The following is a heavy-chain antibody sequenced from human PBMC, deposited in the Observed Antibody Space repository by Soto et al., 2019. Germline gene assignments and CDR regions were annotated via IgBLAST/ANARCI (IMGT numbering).Heavy chain of an antibody. CDR1: GFTFSSYG. CDR2: IWYDGSNK. V-gene: IGHV3-33*01. J-gene: IGHJ3*02. D-gene: IGHD2-2*01. Sequence: QVQLVESGGGVVQPGRSLRLSCAASGFTFSSYGMHWVRQAPGKGLEWVAVIWYDGSNKYYADSVKGRFTISRDNSKKTLYLEMNHLKIEDHAVYYRARAGVVVPAAKSLSAFHTWGQGRMVTVSS. CDR3: ARAGVVVPAAKSLSAFHT.